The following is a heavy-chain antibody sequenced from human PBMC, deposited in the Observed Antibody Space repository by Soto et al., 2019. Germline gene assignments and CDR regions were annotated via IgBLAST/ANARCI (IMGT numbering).Heavy chain of an antibody. CDR3: AIVATTQGWFDP. D-gene: IGHD5-12*01. Sequence: GASVKVSCKVSGYTLTELSMHWVRQAPGKGLEWMGGFDPEDGETIYAQKFQGRVTMTEDTSTDTAYMELSSLRSEDTAVYYCAIVATTQGWFDPWGQGTLVTVSS. CDR1: GYTLTELS. J-gene: IGHJ5*02. CDR2: FDPEDGET. V-gene: IGHV1-24*01.